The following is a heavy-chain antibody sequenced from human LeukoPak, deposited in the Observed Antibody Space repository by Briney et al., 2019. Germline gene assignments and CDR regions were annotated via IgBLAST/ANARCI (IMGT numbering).Heavy chain of an antibody. CDR1: GFTFDDYG. CDR3: AGDRGYLQFDY. D-gene: IGHD3-10*01. J-gene: IGHJ4*02. CDR2: INWNGGST. Sequence: GGSLRLSCAASGFTFDDYGTSWVRHAPGKGLEWVSRINWNGGSTGYADSVKGRFTISRDNAKNSLYLQLNSLRAEDTAMYYCAGDRGYLQFDYWGQGTLVTVSS. V-gene: IGHV3-20*04.